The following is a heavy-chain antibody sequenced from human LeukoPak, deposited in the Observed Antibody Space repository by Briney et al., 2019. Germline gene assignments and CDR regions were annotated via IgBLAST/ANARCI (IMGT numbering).Heavy chain of an antibody. D-gene: IGHD5-24*01. CDR3: ARDYREKGFDP. J-gene: IGHJ5*02. CDR1: GFTVSSNY. CDR2: IYSGGST. Sequence: PGGSLRLSCAASGFTVSSNYMSWVRQAPGKGLEWVSVIYSGGSTYYADSAKGRFTISRDNSKNTLYLQMNSLRAEDTAVYYCARDYREKGFDPWGQGTLVTVSS. V-gene: IGHV3-53*01.